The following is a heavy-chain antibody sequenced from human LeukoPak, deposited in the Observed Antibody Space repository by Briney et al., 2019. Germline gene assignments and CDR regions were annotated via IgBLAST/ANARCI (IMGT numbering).Heavy chain of an antibody. D-gene: IGHD2-2*01. Sequence: SETLSLTCTVSGYSISSGYYWGWIRQPPGKGLEWNGSIYHSGSTYYNPSLKSRVTISVDTSKNQFSLKLSSVTAADTAVYYCARSPQRGSVPVAEKLFDYWGQGTLVTVSS. V-gene: IGHV4-38-2*02. CDR2: IYHSGST. CDR1: GYSISSGYY. J-gene: IGHJ4*02. CDR3: ARSPQRGSVPVAEKLFDY.